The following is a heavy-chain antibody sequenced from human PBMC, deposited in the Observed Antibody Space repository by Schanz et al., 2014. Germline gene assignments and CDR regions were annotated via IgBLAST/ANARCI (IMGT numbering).Heavy chain of an antibody. CDR3: ARGTMPGTFDI. V-gene: IGHV1-69*02. CDR1: GGTFSSDT. J-gene: IGHJ3*02. D-gene: IGHD2-2*01. CDR2: IVPIAGIT. Sequence: QVHLVHSGAEVKKPGSSVKVSCKASGGTFSSDTFSWVRQAPGQGLEWMGRIVPIAGITNYAQRFQGRVTITADKSSDTAYMELSSLRSEDTALYYCARGTMPGTFDIWGQGTMVTVSS.